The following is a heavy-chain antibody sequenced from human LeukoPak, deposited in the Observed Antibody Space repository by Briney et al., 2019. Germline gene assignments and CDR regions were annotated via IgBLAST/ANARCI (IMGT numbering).Heavy chain of an antibody. Sequence: GASVKVSCKASGYTFSGYYMHWVRQAPGQGLEWMGWINPKSGGTNEAQKFHDRVTMTRDTSIRTAYMEVSRLRSDDTAVYYCARDVAAVTTHDAFDIWGQGTLVTVSS. J-gene: IGHJ3*02. CDR2: INPKSGGT. CDR1: GYTFSGYY. CDR3: ARDVAAVTTHDAFDI. D-gene: IGHD4-11*01. V-gene: IGHV1-2*02.